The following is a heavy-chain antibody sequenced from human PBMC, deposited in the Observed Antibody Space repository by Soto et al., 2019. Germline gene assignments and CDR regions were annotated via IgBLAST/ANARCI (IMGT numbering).Heavy chain of an antibody. CDR3: ARQIYDSDTGPNFQYYFDS. CDR2: IDPSDSQT. CDR1: GYSFAGYW. J-gene: IGHJ4*02. V-gene: IGHV5-10-1*01. Sequence: PGETLKISCKGSGYSFAGYWITWVRQKPGKGLEWMGRIDPSDSQTYYSPSFRGHVTISAAKSITTVFLQWSSLRASDTAMYYCARQIYDSDTGPNFQYYFDSWGQGTPVTVSS. D-gene: IGHD3-22*01.